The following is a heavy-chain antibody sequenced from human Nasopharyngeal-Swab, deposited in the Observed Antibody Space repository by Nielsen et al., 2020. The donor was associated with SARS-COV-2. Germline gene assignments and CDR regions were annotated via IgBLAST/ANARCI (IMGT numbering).Heavy chain of an antibody. J-gene: IGHJ6*02. Sequence: WIRQPPGKGLEWVSVIYSGGSTYYADSVKGRFTISRDNSKNTLYLQMNSLRAEDTAVYYCARGDPYYYGMDVWGQGTTATVSS. CDR2: IYSGGST. CDR3: ARGDPYYYGMDV. V-gene: IGHV3-53*01.